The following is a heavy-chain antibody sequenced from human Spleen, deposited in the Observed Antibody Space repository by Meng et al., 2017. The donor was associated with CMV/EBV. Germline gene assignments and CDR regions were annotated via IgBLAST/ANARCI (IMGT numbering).Heavy chain of an antibody. CDR1: GFTFSSYA. CDR3: ARTLDFWSGYPHY. J-gene: IGHJ4*02. V-gene: IGHV3-7*01. D-gene: IGHD3-3*01. Sequence: GESLKISCAASGFTFSSYAMSWVRQAPGKGLEWVANIKQDGSEAYYVDSVEGRFTIYRDNTKSSLYLQMNSLRAEDTAMYHCARTLDFWSGYPHYWGQGTLVTVSS. CDR2: IKQDGSEA.